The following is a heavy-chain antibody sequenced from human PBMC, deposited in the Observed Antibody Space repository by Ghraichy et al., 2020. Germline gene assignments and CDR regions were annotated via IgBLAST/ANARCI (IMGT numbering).Heavy chain of an antibody. V-gene: IGHV3-74*01. CDR3: ARDEGMATMIRGFDY. D-gene: IGHD5-24*01. CDR1: GFSFSTYW. Sequence: GGSLRLSCAASGFSFSTYWMHWVRQAPGKGLVWVSSVSRDGGRTFYADSVKGWFTISRDNAKNTLLLQMNSLRAEDTAVYYCARDEGMATMIRGFDYWGRGTLVTVCS. CDR2: VSRDGGRT. J-gene: IGHJ4*02.